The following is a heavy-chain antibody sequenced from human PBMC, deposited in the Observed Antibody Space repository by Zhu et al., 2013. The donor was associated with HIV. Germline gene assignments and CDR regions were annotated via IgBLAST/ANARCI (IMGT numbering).Heavy chain of an antibody. V-gene: IGHV1-69*09. D-gene: IGHD2-21*01. CDR1: GGTFSTYA. CDR2: TLPDLDIV. J-gene: IGHJ4*02. Sequence: QVHLLQSGAEVKKPGSSVKVSCKASGGTFSTYAISWVRQAPGQGLEWMGWTLPDLDIVDYAQKFQDRVTITADESTATVNMELRSLKSEDTAVYYCAFHPRGGGDEESWGQGTLVTVSS. CDR3: AFHPRGGGDEES.